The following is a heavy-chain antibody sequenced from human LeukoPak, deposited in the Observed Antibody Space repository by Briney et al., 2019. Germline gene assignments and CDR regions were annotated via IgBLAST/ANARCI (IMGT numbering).Heavy chain of an antibody. J-gene: IGHJ4*02. Sequence: PGGSLRLSCAASGFTVSSNYMSWVRQAPGKGLEWVSVIYSGGSTYYADSVKGRFTISRDNSKNTLYLQMNSLRAEDTAVYYCAREGDWGFSYYFDYWGQGTLVTVSS. V-gene: IGHV3-53*05. CDR3: AREGDWGFSYYFDY. CDR2: IYSGGST. D-gene: IGHD7-27*01. CDR1: GFTVSSNY.